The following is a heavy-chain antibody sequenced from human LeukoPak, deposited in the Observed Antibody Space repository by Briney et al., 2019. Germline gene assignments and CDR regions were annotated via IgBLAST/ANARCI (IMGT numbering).Heavy chain of an antibody. CDR2: INPNSGGT. D-gene: IGHD4-17*01. CDR1: GYTFTGYY. V-gene: IGHV1-2*02. J-gene: IGHJ4*02. CDR3: ARDDVTTGGAIDY. Sequence: ASVKVSCKASGYTFTGYYMHWVRQAPGQGLEWMGWINPNSGGTNYAQKFQGRVTMTRDTSISTAYMELSRLRSDDAAVYYCARDDVTTGGAIDYWGQGTLVTVSS.